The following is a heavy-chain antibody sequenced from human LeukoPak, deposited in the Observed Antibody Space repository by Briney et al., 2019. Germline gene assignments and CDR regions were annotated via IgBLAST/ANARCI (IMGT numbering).Heavy chain of an antibody. V-gene: IGHV4-30-4*01. CDR2: IYYSGST. Sequence: SETLSLTCTVSGDSISSGDYYWSWIRQPPGKGLEWIGYIYYSGSTYYNPSLKSRVTISVDTSKNQFSLKLSSVTAADTAVYYCARVYRPDYYGSGFDPWGQGTLVTVSS. CDR3: ARVYRPDYYGSGFDP. J-gene: IGHJ5*02. CDR1: GDSISSGDYY. D-gene: IGHD3-10*01.